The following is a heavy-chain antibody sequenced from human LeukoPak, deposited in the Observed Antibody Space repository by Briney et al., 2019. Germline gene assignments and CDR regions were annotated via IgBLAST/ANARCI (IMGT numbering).Heavy chain of an antibody. CDR1: GYTFTGYY. CDR2: INPNSGGT. D-gene: IGHD3-3*01. V-gene: IGHV1-2*02. Sequence: ASVKVSCKASGYTFTGYYMHWVRQAPGQGLEWMGWINPNSGGTNYAQKFQGRVTMTRDTSISTAYMELSRLRSDDTAVYYCARDGGFLEWLYYFDYWGQGTLVTVSS. CDR3: ARDGGFLEWLYYFDY. J-gene: IGHJ4*02.